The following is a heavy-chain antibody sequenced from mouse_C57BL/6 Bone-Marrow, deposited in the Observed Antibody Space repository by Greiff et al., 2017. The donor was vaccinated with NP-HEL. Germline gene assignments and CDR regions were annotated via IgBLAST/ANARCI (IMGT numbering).Heavy chain of an antibody. J-gene: IGHJ4*01. D-gene: IGHD1-1*01. CDR1: GYTFTSYG. Sequence: EVQVVESGAELARPGASVKLSCKASGYTFTSYGISWVKQRTGQGLEWIGYINPNNGGTSYNQKFKGKATLTVNKSSSTAYMELRSLTSEDSAVYYCARPYYYGYYYAMDYWGQGTSVTVSS. CDR2: INPNNGGT. CDR3: ARPYYYGYYYAMDY. V-gene: IGHV1-22*01.